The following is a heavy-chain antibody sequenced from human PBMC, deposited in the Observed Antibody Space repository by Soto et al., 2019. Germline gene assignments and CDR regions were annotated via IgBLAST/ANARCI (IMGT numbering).Heavy chain of an antibody. Sequence: SETLSLTCTVSGGSISSGDYYWSWIRQPPGKGLEWIGYIYYSGSTYYNPSLKSRVTISVDTSKNQFSLKLSSVTAADTAVYYCARTWYSSGWYFWFDPWGQGTLVTVSS. CDR2: IYYSGST. J-gene: IGHJ5*02. CDR1: GGSISSGDYY. V-gene: IGHV4-30-4*01. CDR3: ARTWYSSGWYFWFDP. D-gene: IGHD6-19*01.